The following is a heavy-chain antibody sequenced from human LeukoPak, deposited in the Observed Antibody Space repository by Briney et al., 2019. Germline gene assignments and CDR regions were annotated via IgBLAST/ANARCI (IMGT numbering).Heavy chain of an antibody. J-gene: IGHJ3*02. V-gene: IGHV3-21*01. D-gene: IGHD5-18*01. CDR2: ISSSSSYI. CDR1: GFTFSSYS. Sequence: GGSLGLSCAASGFTFSSYSMNWVRQAPGKGLEWVSSISSSSSYIYYADSVKGRFTISRDNAKNSLYLQMNSLRAEDTAVYYCARDLSAMVMNDAFDIWGQGTMVTVSS. CDR3: ARDLSAMVMNDAFDI.